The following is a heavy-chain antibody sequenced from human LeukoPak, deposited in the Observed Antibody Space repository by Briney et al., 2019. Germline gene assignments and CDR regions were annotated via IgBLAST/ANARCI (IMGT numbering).Heavy chain of an antibody. CDR2: INGYGSVT. CDR1: GFTFETYW. Sequence: GGSLRLSCAASGFTFETYWMHWVRQAPGKGLEWVSCINGYGSVTNYADSVKGRFTISRDNAKNTLYLQMNSLRVEDTAVYYCARDEPTVTTGPPVGSWGQGTLVTVSS. V-gene: IGHV3-74*01. D-gene: IGHD4-17*01. J-gene: IGHJ4*02. CDR3: ARDEPTVTTGPPVGS.